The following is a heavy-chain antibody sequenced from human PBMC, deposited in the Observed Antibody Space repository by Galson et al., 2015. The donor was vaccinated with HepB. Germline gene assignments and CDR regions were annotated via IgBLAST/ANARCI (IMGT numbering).Heavy chain of an antibody. CDR1: GFTFSSYG. V-gene: IGHV3-30*03. Sequence: LRLSCAASGFTFSSYGMHWVRQAPGKGLEWVAVISYDGSNKYYADSVKGRFTISRDNSKNTLYLQMNSLRAEDTAVYYCTVEMATLVPVAFDIWGQGTMVTVSS. J-gene: IGHJ3*02. D-gene: IGHD5-24*01. CDR2: ISYDGSNK. CDR3: TVEMATLVPVAFDI.